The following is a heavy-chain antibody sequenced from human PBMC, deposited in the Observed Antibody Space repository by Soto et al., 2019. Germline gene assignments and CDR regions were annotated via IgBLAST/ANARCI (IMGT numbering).Heavy chain of an antibody. D-gene: IGHD3-10*01. V-gene: IGHV4-34*01. CDR2: INSSGST. CDR1: AGSFTTYY. CDR3: ARIRARFSRSAFDI. J-gene: IGHJ3*02. Sequence: QVQLQQWGAGLLKPSETLSLTCAVYAGSFTTYYWSWIRQLPGKGLEWIGEINSSGSTNYNPSLKSRLTISVDTSKNQFSLRLTSVTAADTAVYYCARIRARFSRSAFDIWGQGTMVTVSS.